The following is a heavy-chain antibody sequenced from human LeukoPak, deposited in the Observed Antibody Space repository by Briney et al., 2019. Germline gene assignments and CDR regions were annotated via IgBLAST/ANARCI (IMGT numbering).Heavy chain of an antibody. CDR1: VYTLTELS. V-gene: IGHV1-24*01. CDR3: ATDSSSWPVEDY. CDR2: FDPEDGET. D-gene: IGHD6-13*01. Sequence: ASVNVSFKVSVYTLTELSMHWVRQAPGKGLEWMGGFDPEDGETIYAQKFQGRVTMTEDTSTDTAYMELSSLRSEDTAVYYCATDSSSWPVEDYWGQGTLVTVSS. J-gene: IGHJ4*02.